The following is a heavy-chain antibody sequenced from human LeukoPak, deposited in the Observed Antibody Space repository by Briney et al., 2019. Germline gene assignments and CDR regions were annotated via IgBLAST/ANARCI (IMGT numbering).Heavy chain of an antibody. Sequence: GGSLRLSCAASGFTVSSNYMSWVRQAPGKGLEWVSVIYSGGSTYYADSVKGRFTISRDNSKNTLYLQMNSLRAEDTAVYYCAKERVVGYFDYWGQGTLVTVSS. CDR3: AKERVVGYFDY. CDR1: GFTVSSNY. CDR2: IYSGGST. J-gene: IGHJ4*02. V-gene: IGHV3-53*05. D-gene: IGHD2-15*01.